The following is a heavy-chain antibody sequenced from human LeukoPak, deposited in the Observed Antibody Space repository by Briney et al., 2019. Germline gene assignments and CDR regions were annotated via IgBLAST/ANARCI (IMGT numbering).Heavy chain of an antibody. CDR2: INPTGGST. CDR1: GYTFTGYY. V-gene: IGHV1-46*01. CDR3: ARSDVWGELHLDY. Sequence: ASVKVSCKASGYTFTGYYIHWVRQAPGQGLEWMGLINPTGGSTGYAQKFQGRGTMTTDRSTSTAYMELRSLTSDDTAVYYCARSDVWGELHLDYWGQGTLVTVSS. D-gene: IGHD3-16*01. J-gene: IGHJ4*02.